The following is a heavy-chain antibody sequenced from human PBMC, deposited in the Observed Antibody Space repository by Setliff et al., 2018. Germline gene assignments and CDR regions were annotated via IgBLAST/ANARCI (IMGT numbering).Heavy chain of an antibody. Sequence: PGGSLRLSCAASGFTLSSYWMHWVRQAPGKGLAWVSRINSDGSSTSYADSVKGRFTISRDNAKNTLYLQMNSLRAEDTAVYYCARGPWKHSAYYYYYYMDVWGKGTTVTVSS. D-gene: IGHD1-1*01. CDR3: ARGPWKHSAYYYYYYMDV. J-gene: IGHJ6*03. CDR2: INSDGSST. V-gene: IGHV3-74*01. CDR1: GFTLSSYW.